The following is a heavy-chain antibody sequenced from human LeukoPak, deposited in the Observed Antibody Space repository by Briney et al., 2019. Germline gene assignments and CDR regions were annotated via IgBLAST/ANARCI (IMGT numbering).Heavy chain of an antibody. CDR3: ARAHPGDYGDFQFDY. V-gene: IGHV3-48*01. CDR1: GFTFSSYS. J-gene: IGHJ4*02. D-gene: IGHD4-17*01. Sequence: GGSLRLSCAASGFTFSSYSMNWVRQAPGKGLEWVSYISSSSSTIYYADSAKGRFTISRDNAKNSLYLQMNSLRAEDTAVYYCARAHPGDYGDFQFDYWGQGTLVTVSS. CDR2: ISSSSSTI.